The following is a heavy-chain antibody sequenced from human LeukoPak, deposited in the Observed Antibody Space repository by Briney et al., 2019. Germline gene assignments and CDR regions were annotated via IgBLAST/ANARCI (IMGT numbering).Heavy chain of an antibody. V-gene: IGHV4-59*01. CDR1: GGSISSYY. CDR2: IYYSGST. CDR3: ARDNWSDAFDI. Sequence: NSSETLSLTCTVSGGSISSYYWSWIRQPPGKGLEWIGYIYYSGSTNYNPSLKSRVTISVDTSKNQFSLKLSSVTAADTAVYYCARDNWSDAFDIWGQGTVVTVSS. J-gene: IGHJ3*02.